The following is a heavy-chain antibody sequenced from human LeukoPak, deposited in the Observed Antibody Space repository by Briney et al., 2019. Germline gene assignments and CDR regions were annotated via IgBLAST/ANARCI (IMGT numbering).Heavy chain of an antibody. CDR2: IYTSGST. J-gene: IGHJ3*02. CDR1: GGSISSYY. V-gene: IGHV4-4*07. D-gene: IGHD2-2*01. CDR3: ARDAIVVVPAAMFAFDI. Sequence: SETLSLTCTVSGGSISSYYWSWIRQPAGKGLEWIGRIYTSGSTNYNPSLKSRVTMSVDTSKNQFSLKLSSVTAADTAVYYCARDAIVVVPAAMFAFDIWGQGTMVTVSS.